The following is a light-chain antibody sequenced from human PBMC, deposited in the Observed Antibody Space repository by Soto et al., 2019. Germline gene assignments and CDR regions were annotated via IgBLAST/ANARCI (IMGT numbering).Light chain of an antibody. Sequence: QLVLTQPASVSGSPGQSITISCTGTTSDVGGYNYVSWYQHHPGKAPKLMIYEVSNRPSGVSNRFSGSKSGNMASLTISGLQAEDEADYYCSSFSSTTNLLFGGGTKVTVL. V-gene: IGLV2-14*01. CDR1: TSDVGGYNY. CDR2: EVS. J-gene: IGLJ2*01. CDR3: SSFSSTTNLL.